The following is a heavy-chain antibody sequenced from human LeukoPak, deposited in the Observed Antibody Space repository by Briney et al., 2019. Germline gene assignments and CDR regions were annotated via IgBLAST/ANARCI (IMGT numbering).Heavy chain of an antibody. CDR3: AREGYSSGRAPCFDY. J-gene: IGHJ4*02. CDR1: GFTFSSYW. D-gene: IGHD6-19*01. V-gene: IGHV3-74*01. CDR2: INSDGSST. Sequence: GGSLRLSCAASGFTFSSYWMHWARHAPGKGLVWVSRINSDGSSTSYADSVKGRFTISRDTSTNTLDLQMNSLRAEDTAVYYCAREGYSSGRAPCFDYWGQGILVTVSS.